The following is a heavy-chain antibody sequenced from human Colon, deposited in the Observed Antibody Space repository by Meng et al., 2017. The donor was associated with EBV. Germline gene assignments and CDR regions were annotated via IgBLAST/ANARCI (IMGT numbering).Heavy chain of an antibody. V-gene: IGHV4-30-4*01. CDR2: SYYSGST. J-gene: IGHJ4*02. D-gene: IGHD5-18*01. CDR3: VRYSYGFDY. CDR1: GGSISSSGYY. Sequence: QVQLQESGPGLVQPPQTLSLTCGVPGGSISSSGYYWSWIRQPPGKGLESIGYSYYSGSTYYNPSLKSRVTISVDTSNNQFSLKLKSVTAADTAVYYCVRYSYGFDYWGQGTLVTVSS.